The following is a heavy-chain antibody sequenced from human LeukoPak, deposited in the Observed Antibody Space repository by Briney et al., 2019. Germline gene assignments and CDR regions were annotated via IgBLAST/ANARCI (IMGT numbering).Heavy chain of an antibody. V-gene: IGHV4-61*01. CDR1: GGSVSGGSHY. CDR2: IYFDGSS. Sequence: PCETLALTCTVSGGSVSGGSHYWSWIRQPPGQGLEWIAYIYFDGSSNYNPSLKSRVTISVDSSMNQFSLTLTSVTAADTAVYYCARKYNGYGGWIDYWAQGTMVTVSS. J-gene: IGHJ4*02. CDR3: ARKYNGYGGWIDY. D-gene: IGHD5-12*01.